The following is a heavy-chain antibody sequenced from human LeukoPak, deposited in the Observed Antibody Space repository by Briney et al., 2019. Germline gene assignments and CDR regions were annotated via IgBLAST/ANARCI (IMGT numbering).Heavy chain of an antibody. V-gene: IGHV4-38-2*02. CDR3: ARDYRYNIVVVVAATHFDY. CDR1: GYSISSGYY. D-gene: IGHD2-15*01. Sequence: TSETLSLTCTVSGYSISSGYYWGWIRQPPGKGLEWIGSIYHSGSTYYNPSLKSRVTISVDTSKNQFSLKLSSVTAADTAVYYCARDYRYNIVVVVAATHFDYWGQGTLVTVSS. J-gene: IGHJ4*02. CDR2: IYHSGST.